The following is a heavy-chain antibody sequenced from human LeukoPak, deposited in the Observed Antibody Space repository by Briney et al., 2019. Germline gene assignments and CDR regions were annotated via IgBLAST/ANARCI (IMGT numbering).Heavy chain of an antibody. CDR3: ARDNSVGDVAWWFDP. D-gene: IGHD1-26*01. V-gene: IGHV1-46*01. CDR2: INPSGSST. J-gene: IGHJ5*02. Sequence: ASVKVSCKASGYTFTSYDINWVRQAPGQGLEWLGLINPSGSSTLYAQKFQGRVTMTRDMSTTTDYMELSSLRSEDTAVYYCARDNSVGDVAWWFDPWGQGTLVTVSS. CDR1: GYTFTSYD.